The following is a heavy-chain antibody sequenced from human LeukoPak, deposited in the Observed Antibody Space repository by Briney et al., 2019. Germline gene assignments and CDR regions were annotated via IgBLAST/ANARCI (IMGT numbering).Heavy chain of an antibody. CDR3: ARVEVGVGPYFDY. CDR2: IKQDGSEK. V-gene: IGHV3-7*03. D-gene: IGHD1-26*01. J-gene: IGHJ4*02. Sequence: GGSQRLSCAASGFTFSSYWMSWVRQAPGKGLEWVANIKQDGSEKYYVDSVKGRFTISRDNAKNSLYLQMNSLRAEDTAVYYCARVEVGVGPYFDYWGQGTLVTVSS. CDR1: GFTFSSYW.